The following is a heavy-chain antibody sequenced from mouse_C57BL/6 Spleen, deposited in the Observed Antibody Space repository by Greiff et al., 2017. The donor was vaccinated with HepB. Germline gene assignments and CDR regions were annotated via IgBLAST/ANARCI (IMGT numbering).Heavy chain of an antibody. J-gene: IGHJ4*01. V-gene: IGHV1-54*01. CDR3: ARGLSYAMDY. D-gene: IGHD1-1*02. CDR1: GYAFTNYL. Sequence: VQLQESGAELVRPGTSVKVSCKASGYAFTNYLIEWVKQRPGQGLEWIGVINPGSGGTKYNEKFKGKATLTADKSSSTAYMQLSSLTSEDSAVSFCARGLSYAMDYWGQGTSVTVSA. CDR2: INPGSGGT.